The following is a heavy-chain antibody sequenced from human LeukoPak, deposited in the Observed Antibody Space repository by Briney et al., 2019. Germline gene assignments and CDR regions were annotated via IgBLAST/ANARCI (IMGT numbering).Heavy chain of an antibody. CDR3: ARDQGIVGATAAFDI. J-gene: IGHJ3*02. V-gene: IGHV1-18*01. CDR1: GYTFTSYD. D-gene: IGHD1-26*01. CDR2: ISAYNGNT. Sequence: VASVKVSCKASGYTFTSYDINWVRQAPGQGLEWMGWISAYNGNTNYAQKLQGRVTMTTDTSTSTAYMELRSLRSDDTAVYYCARDQGIVGATAAFDIWGQGTMVTVSS.